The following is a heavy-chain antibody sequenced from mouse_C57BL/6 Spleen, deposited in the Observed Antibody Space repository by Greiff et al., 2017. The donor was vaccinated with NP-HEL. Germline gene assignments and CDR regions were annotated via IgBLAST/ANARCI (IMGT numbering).Heavy chain of an antibody. V-gene: IGHV5-6*02. J-gene: IGHJ2*01. CDR3: ARQALGY. CDR1: GFTFSSYG. CDR2: ISSGGSYT. Sequence: DVKLVESGGDLVKPGGSLKLSCAASGFTFSSYGMSWVRQTPDKRLEWVATISSGGSYTYYTDSVKGRFTISRDKAKNTLYLQMSSLKSADTAMYYCARQALGYWGQGTTLTVSS.